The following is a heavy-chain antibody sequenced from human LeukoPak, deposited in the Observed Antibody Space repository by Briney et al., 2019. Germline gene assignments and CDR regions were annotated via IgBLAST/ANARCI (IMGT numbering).Heavy chain of an antibody. CDR2: INHSGIT. D-gene: IGHD4-11*01. CDR1: GGSFTDYY. V-gene: IGHV4-34*01. CDR3: ARSTIVTTGGGFDY. J-gene: IGHJ4*02. Sequence: SETLSLTCAVYGGSFTDYYWNWIRQPPGKGLEWIGEINHSGITHYNPSLKSRVTISVGKSKNQFSLKLSSVTAADTAVYYCARSTIVTTGGGFDYWGQGTLVTVSS.